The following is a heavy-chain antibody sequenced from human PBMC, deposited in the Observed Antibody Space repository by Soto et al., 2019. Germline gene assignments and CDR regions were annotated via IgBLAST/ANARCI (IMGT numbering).Heavy chain of an antibody. CDR3: ARVTQLVLGWFDP. D-gene: IGHD6-13*01. Sequence: SETLSLTGAVYGGSFSGYYWSWIRQPPGKGLEWIGEINHSGSTNYNPSLKSRVTISVDTSKNQFSLKLSSVTAADTAVYYCARVTQLVLGWFDPWGQGTLVTVSS. J-gene: IGHJ5*02. CDR2: INHSGST. V-gene: IGHV4-34*01. CDR1: GGSFSGYY.